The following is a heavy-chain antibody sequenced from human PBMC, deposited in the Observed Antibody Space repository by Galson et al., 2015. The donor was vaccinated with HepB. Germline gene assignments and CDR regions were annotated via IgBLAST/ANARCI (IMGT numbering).Heavy chain of an antibody. J-gene: IGHJ4*02. CDR3: ARLPIVGATSGLDY. D-gene: IGHD1-26*01. CDR2: IDWNDDK. V-gene: IGHV2-70*11. CDR1: GFSLSTSGMC. Sequence: PALVKPTQTLTLTCTFSGFSLSTSGMCVSWIRQPPGKALEWLARIDWNDDKYYSTSLKTRLTTSKDTSKNQVVLTMTNMDPVDTATYYCARLPIVGATSGLDYWGQGTLVTVSS.